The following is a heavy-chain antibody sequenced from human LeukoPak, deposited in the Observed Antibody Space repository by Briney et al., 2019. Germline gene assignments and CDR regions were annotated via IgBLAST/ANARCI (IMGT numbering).Heavy chain of an antibody. J-gene: IGHJ4*02. CDR2: IYTSGST. V-gene: IGHV4-61*02. CDR1: GVSISSGSYY. Sequence: PSETLSLTCTVSGVSISSGSYYWSWIRQPAGKGLEWIGRIYTSGSTNYNPSLKSRVTISVDTSKNQFSLKLSSVTAADTAVYYCARVRGITIFGVVISAYFDYWGQGTLVTVSS. CDR3: ARVRGITIFGVVISAYFDY. D-gene: IGHD3-3*01.